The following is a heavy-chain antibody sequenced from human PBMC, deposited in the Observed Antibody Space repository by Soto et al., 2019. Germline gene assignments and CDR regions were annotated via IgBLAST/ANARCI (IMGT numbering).Heavy chain of an antibody. CDR3: ARENPTQSLPFGLFDY. CDR2: IYYSGST. CDR1: GGSISSGDYY. D-gene: IGHD3-10*01. J-gene: IGHJ4*02. Sequence: PSETLSLTCTVSGGSISSGDYYWSWIRQPPGKGLEWIGYIYYSGSTYYNPSLKSRVTISVDTSKNQFSLKLSSVTAADTAVYYCARENPTQSLPFGLFDYWGQGTLVTAPQ. V-gene: IGHV4-30-4*01.